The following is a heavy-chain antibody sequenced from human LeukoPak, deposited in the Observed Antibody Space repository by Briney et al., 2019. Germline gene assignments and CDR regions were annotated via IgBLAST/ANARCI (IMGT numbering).Heavy chain of an antibody. CDR2: INPSGST. D-gene: IGHD6-19*01. Sequence: SDTLSLPGPARGGSFSVYYWTWIRQLPGKGREWTGEINPSGSTNYNPSLKSPVTLSLDTSKNQFSMKMSSATDANTAVYYCARVVAVAEPYYVAYWG. V-gene: IGHV4-34*01. CDR3: ARVVAVAEPYYVAY. J-gene: IGHJ4*01. CDR1: GGSFSVYY.